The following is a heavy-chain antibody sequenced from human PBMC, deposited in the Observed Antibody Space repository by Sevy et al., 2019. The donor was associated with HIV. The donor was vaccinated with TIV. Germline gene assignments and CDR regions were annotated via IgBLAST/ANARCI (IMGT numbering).Heavy chain of an antibody. Sequence: GGSLRLSCAASGFTFSDHYMEWVRQAPGKGLEWVGRIRNKADSYTTEYAVSVKGRFTISRDDSKNSLYLLMNSLKTEDTAVYYWATHAGIAAAGRVFDYWGQGTLVTVSS. D-gene: IGHD6-13*01. J-gene: IGHJ4*02. V-gene: IGHV3-72*01. CDR1: GFTFSDHY. CDR3: ATHAGIAAAGRVFDY. CDR2: IRNKADSYTT.